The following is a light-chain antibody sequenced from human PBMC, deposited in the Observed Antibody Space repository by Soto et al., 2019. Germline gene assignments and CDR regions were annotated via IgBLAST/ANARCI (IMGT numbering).Light chain of an antibody. Sequence: EIVLTQSPGTLSLSPGERATLSCRASQSVSSSDLAWYQQKPGQAPRLLIYGTSSRATGIPDRFSGSGSVIDFTLTISRLEPEDFAVYYCQQYGSSRTFGQGTKVEIK. J-gene: IGKJ1*01. CDR2: GTS. V-gene: IGKV3-20*01. CDR3: QQYGSSRT. CDR1: QSVSSSD.